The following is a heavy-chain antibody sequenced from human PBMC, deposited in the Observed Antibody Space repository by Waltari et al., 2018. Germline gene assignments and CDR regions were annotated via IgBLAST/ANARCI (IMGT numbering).Heavy chain of an antibody. CDR2: IYYSGST. J-gene: IGHJ5*02. V-gene: IGHV4-39*01. CDR1: GGSISSSSYY. CDR3: ARGVSLTYGGTGGWFDP. D-gene: IGHD4-17*01. Sequence: QLQLQESGPGLVKPSETLSLTCTVSGGSISSSSYYWGWIRQPPGKGLEWIGSIYYSGSTYYNPSLKSRVTISVDTSKNQFSLKLSSVTAADTAVYYCARGVSLTYGGTGGWFDPWGQGTLVTVSS.